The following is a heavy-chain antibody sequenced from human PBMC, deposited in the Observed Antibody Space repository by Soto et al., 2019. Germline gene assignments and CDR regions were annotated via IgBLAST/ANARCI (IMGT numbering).Heavy chain of an antibody. J-gene: IGHJ4*02. CDR1: GFTFSNYA. CDR2: ISGDAANI. D-gene: IGHD2-2*01. CDR3: ASKNWRSTSWHRRFDH. V-gene: IGHV3-23*01. Sequence: GGSLRLSCAASGFTFSNYAMSWVRQAPGKGLEWVSAISGDAANIYYADSVKGRFTISRDNSKNTLYLQMNSLRAEDTAIYYCASKNWRSTSWHRRFDHWGQGTLVTVSS.